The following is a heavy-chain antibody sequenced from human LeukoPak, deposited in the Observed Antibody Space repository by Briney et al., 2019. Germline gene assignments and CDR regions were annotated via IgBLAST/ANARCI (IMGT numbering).Heavy chain of an antibody. CDR1: GFVFSTYS. CDR3: ARDLFSDDYYGMDV. CDR2: ITGSRSYI. D-gene: IGHD1-26*01. Sequence: NSGGSLRLSCAASGFVFSTYSMDWVRQAPGKGLEWVSSITGSRSYISYADSVKGRFTISRDNAKNSLYLQMNSLRAEDTAVYYCARDLFSDDYYGMDVWGQGTTVTVSS. J-gene: IGHJ6*02. V-gene: IGHV3-21*04.